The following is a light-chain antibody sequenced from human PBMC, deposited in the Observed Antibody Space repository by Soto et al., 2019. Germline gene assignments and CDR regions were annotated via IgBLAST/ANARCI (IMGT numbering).Light chain of an antibody. V-gene: IGKV1-12*01. CDR2: TAS. CDR1: RGIGDS. J-gene: IGKJ1*01. CDR3: LQVYSFPHT. Sequence: DIQMTQSPSSLSAVVGDRVTITCRASRGIGDSLAWFQQKAGKAPQFLIQTASNLQSGVPSRFSGSGSGTEFTLSISSLQPEDFATYYCLQVYSFPHTFGQGTKLEIK.